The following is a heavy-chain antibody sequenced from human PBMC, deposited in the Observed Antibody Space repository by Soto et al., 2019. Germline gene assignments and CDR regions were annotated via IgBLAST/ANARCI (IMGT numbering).Heavy chain of an antibody. CDR2: IRNKANSYTT. Sequence: EVKLVESGGGLVQPGGSLRLSCAASGFTFSDHYMDWVRQAPGKGLEWVSRIRNKANSYTTTYAASVKGRFTISRDDSKNSMHLQMNSLKTEDTAVHYCARPLTATTTYFDYWGQGTLVTVSS. V-gene: IGHV3-72*01. D-gene: IGHD1-7*01. CDR1: GFTFSDHY. CDR3: ARPLTATTTYFDY. J-gene: IGHJ4*02.